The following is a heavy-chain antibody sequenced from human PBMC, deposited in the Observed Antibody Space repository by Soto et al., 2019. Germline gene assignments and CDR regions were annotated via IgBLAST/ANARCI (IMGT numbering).Heavy chain of an antibody. CDR1: GGSISSYY. CDR3: ARDRGYYYDSSGDDAFDI. CDR2: IYYSGST. Sequence: PSETLSLTCTVSGGSISSYYWSWIRQPPGKGLEWIGYIYYSGSTNYNPSLKSRVTISVDTSKNQFSLKLSSVTAADTAVYYCARDRGYYYDSSGDDAFDICGQGTMVTV. D-gene: IGHD3-22*01. J-gene: IGHJ3*02. V-gene: IGHV4-59*01.